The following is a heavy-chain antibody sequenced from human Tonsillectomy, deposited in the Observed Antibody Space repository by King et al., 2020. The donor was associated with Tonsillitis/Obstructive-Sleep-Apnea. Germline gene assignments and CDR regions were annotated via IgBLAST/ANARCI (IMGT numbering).Heavy chain of an antibody. D-gene: IGHD5-12*01. CDR3: AKRGDSGSDSGHNGLDV. Sequence: VQLVESGGGVVQPGRTVRLSCAASGFTFSNYAMHWVRQAPGKGLEWVALISFDERNKYYADSVKGRFTIARDGFRNTLYLHMNSLRHEDTAIYYCAKRGDSGSDSGHNGLDVWGQGTTVTVSS. CDR1: GFTFSNYA. V-gene: IGHV3-30*04. CDR2: ISFDERNK. J-gene: IGHJ6*02.